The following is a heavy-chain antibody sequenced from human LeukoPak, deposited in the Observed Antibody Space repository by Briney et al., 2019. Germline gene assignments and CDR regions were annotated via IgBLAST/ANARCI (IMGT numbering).Heavy chain of an antibody. CDR2: ISAYNGNT. V-gene: IGHV1-18*01. CDR3: ARAGDDFWSGYYRNWFDP. J-gene: IGHJ5*02. Sequence: ASVKVSCKASGYTFTSYGISWVRQAPGQGLEWLGWISAYNGNTNYAQKLQGRVTMTTDTSTSTAYMELRSLRSDDTAVYYCARAGDDFWSGYYRNWFDPWGQGTLVTVSS. D-gene: IGHD3-3*01. CDR1: GYTFTSYG.